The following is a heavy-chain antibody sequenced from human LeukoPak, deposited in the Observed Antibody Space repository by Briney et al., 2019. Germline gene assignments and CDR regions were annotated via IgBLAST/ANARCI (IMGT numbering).Heavy chain of an antibody. CDR3: AKDPHDFWSGYYTELSYYFDY. V-gene: IGHV3-30*02. Sequence: GGSLRLSCAASGFTFNTSGMHWVRQAPGKGLEWVAFIRYDGTNKYYADSVKGRSTISRDNSKNTLYLQMNSLRAEDTAVYYCAKDPHDFWSGYYTELSYYFDYWGQGTLVTVSS. CDR2: IRYDGTNK. D-gene: IGHD3-3*01. CDR1: GFTFNTSG. J-gene: IGHJ4*02.